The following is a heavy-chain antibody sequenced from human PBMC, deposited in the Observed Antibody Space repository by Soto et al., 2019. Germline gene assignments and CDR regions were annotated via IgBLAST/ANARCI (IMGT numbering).Heavy chain of an antibody. CDR2: IIPLFGTT. V-gene: IGHV1-69*13. CDR3: ARDHSSYGDYAVKGLRD. J-gene: IGHJ4*02. CDR1: EGTFSNYA. D-gene: IGHD4-17*01. Sequence: EASVKVSCKVSEGTFSNYAISWVRQAPGQGLEWMGGIIPLFGTTNYAQKFQGRVTITADESTSTAYMELSSLTSEDTAVYYCARDHSSYGDYAVKGLRDWGQGVLVTVSS.